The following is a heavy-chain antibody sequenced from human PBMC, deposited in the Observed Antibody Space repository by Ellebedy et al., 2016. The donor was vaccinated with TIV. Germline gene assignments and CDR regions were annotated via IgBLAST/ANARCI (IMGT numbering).Heavy chain of an antibody. CDR3: ARYSGSYFDY. J-gene: IGHJ4*02. CDR1: GFIFTGYY. CDR2: IYPYNGDT. D-gene: IGHD1-26*01. Sequence: ASVKVSCKPSGFIFTGYYIHWVRQAPGQGLEWMGWIYPYNGDTNYAQKFQGMVTMTRDTSISTAYLQWSSLKASDTAMYYCARYSGSYFDYWGQGTLVTVSS. V-gene: IGHV1-2*02.